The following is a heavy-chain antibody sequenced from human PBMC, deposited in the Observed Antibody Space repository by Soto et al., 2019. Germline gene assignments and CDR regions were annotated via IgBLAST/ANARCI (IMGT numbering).Heavy chain of an antibody. CDR3: AGETRIAVAANYYYYYMDV. CDR1: GFTFSSYW. Sequence: EVQLVESGGGLVQPGGSLRLSCAASGFTFSSYWMSWVRQAPGKGLEWVANIKQDGSEKYYVDSVKGRFTISRDNAKNSLYLQMNSLRAEDTAVYYCAGETRIAVAANYYYYYMDVWGKGTTVTVSS. V-gene: IGHV3-7*01. CDR2: IKQDGSEK. D-gene: IGHD6-19*01. J-gene: IGHJ6*03.